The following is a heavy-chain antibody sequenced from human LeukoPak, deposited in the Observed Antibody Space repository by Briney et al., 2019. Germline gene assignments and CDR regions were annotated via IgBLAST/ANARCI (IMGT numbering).Heavy chain of an antibody. V-gene: IGHV6-1*01. CDR3: ARGIDMVRGVVYFDY. CDR1: GDSVSSNSAA. Sequence: SQTLSLTCAISGDSVSSNSAAWNWIRQSPSRGLERLGRTYYRSKWYNDYAVSVKSRITINPDTSKNQFSLQLNSVTPEDTAVYYCARGIDMVRGVVYFDYWGQGTLVTVSS. CDR2: TYYRSKWYN. J-gene: IGHJ4*02. D-gene: IGHD3-10*01.